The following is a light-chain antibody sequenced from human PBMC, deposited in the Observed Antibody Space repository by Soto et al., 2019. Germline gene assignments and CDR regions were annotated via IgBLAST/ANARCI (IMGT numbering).Light chain of an antibody. J-gene: IGKJ1*01. V-gene: IGKV3-15*01. CDR1: QSVRRN. CDR3: QQYNYWPPWT. Sequence: EILMTQSPATLSLSPAERATLSCRASQSVRRNLAWYQKKPGQDPRLIMYDASTRATGIPARFSGSGSGTEFTLTISSLQSEDFAVYSCQQYNYWPPWTFGQGTKVDIK. CDR2: DAS.